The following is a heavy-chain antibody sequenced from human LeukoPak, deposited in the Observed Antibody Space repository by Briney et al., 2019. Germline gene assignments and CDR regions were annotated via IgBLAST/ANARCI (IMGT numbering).Heavy chain of an antibody. J-gene: IGHJ4*02. CDR2: IIPILGIA. V-gene: IGHV1-69*04. D-gene: IGHD5-18*01. CDR1: GGTFSSYA. CDR3: AREVDTAMTYYFDY. Sequence: ASVKVSCKASGGTFSSYAISWVRQAPGQGLEWMGRIIPILGIANYAQKFQGRVTITADKSMSTAYMELSSLRSEDTAVYYCAREVDTAMTYYFDYWGQGTLVTVSS.